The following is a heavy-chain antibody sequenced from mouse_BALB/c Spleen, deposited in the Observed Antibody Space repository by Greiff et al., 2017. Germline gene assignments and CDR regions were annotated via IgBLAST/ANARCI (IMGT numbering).Heavy chain of an antibody. Sequence: ESGPGILQPSQTLSLTCSFSGFSLSTSGMGVSWIRQPSGKGLEWLAHIYWDDDKRYNPSLKSRLTISKDTSSNQVFLKITSVDTADTATYYCARSYYRYDWFAYWGQGTLVTVSA. V-gene: IGHV8-12*01. J-gene: IGHJ3*01. CDR1: GFSLSTSGMG. D-gene: IGHD2-14*01. CDR2: IYWDDDK. CDR3: ARSYYRYDWFAY.